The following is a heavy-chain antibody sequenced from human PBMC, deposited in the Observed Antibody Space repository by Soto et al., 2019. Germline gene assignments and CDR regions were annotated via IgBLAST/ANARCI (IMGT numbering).Heavy chain of an antibody. Sequence: EVQLLESGGGLVQPGGSLRLSCAASGFTFSRYVMSWVRQAPGKGLEWVSAISGSGGSTYYADSVKGRFTISRDNSKNTLYLQMNSLRAEDTAVYYCAKDRASLRLNWFDPWGQGTLVTVSS. V-gene: IGHV3-23*01. CDR2: ISGSGGST. CDR1: GFTFSRYV. D-gene: IGHD5-12*01. J-gene: IGHJ5*02. CDR3: AKDRASLRLNWFDP.